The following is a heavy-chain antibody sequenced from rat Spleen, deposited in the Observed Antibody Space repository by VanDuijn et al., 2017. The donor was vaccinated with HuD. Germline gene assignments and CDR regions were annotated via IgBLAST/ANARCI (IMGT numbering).Heavy chain of an antibody. CDR2: ISWDGSST. J-gene: IGHJ4*01. Sequence: EVQLVESGGGLVQPGRSLKLSCVVSGFTFSSYWMYWIRQAPGKGLEWVATISWDGSSTYYRDSVKGRFSVSRDNVKSTLYVQMDSLRSEDTATYYCARHNSGYGVMDAWGQGASVTVSS. CDR1: GFTFSSYW. D-gene: IGHD4-3*01. V-gene: IGHV5-29*01. CDR3: ARHNSGYGVMDA.